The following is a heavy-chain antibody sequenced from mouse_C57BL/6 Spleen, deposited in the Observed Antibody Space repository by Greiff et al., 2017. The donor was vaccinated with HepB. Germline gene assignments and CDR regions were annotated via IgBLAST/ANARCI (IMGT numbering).Heavy chain of an antibody. Sequence: VKLQESGAELVKPGASVKLSCKASGYTFTEYTIHWVKQRSGQGLEWIGWFYPGSGSIKYNEKFKDKATVTADKSSSTVYMELSRLTSEDSAVYFCARHEEAGLRRRYAMDYWGQGTSVTVSS. CDR2: FYPGSGSI. J-gene: IGHJ4*01. V-gene: IGHV1-62-2*01. D-gene: IGHD2-4*01. CDR3: ARHEEAGLRRRYAMDY. CDR1: GYTFTEYT.